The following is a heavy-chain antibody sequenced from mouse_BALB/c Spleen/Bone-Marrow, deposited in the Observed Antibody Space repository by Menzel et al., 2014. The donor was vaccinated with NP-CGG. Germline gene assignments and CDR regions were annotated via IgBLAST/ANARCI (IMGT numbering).Heavy chain of an antibody. Sequence: EVQLQQSGAELVKPGASVKLSCTASGFNIKDTYMRWVKQRPEQGLEWIGRIDPASDYTQFDSKFQGKATITADTSSNTPYLQLGSLTSEDTAVYYCATLTGTFDYWGQGTTLTVSS. D-gene: IGHD4-1*01. CDR3: ATLTGTFDY. CDR1: GFNIKDTY. CDR2: IDPASDYT. V-gene: IGHV14-3*02. J-gene: IGHJ2*01.